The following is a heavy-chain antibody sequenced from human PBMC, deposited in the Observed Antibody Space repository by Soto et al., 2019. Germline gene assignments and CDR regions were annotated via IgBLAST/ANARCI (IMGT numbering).Heavy chain of an antibody. Sequence: SVKVSCKASGYTFTSYGISWVRQAPGQGLEWMGGIIPIFGTANYAQKFQGRVTITADESTSTAYMELSSLRSEDTAVYYCARAPVYDSSGYTHYFDYWGQGTLVTVSS. CDR1: GYTFTSYG. J-gene: IGHJ4*02. CDR3: ARAPVYDSSGYTHYFDY. CDR2: IIPIFGTA. V-gene: IGHV1-69*13. D-gene: IGHD3-22*01.